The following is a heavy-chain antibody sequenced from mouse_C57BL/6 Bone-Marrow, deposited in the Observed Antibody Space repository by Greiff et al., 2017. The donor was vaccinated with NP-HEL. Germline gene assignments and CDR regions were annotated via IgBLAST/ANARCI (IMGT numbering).Heavy chain of an antibody. CDR1: GYTFTSYW. Sequence: QVQLQQPGAELVKPGASVKLSCKASGYTFTSYWMQWVKQRPGQGLEWIGEIDPSDSYTNYNQKFKGKATLTVDTSSSTAYMQLSSLTSEDSAVYYCARPLLITTVVAPFDYWGQGTTLTVSA. V-gene: IGHV1-50*01. CDR2: IDPSDSYT. CDR3: ARPLLITTVVAPFDY. D-gene: IGHD1-1*01. J-gene: IGHJ2*01.